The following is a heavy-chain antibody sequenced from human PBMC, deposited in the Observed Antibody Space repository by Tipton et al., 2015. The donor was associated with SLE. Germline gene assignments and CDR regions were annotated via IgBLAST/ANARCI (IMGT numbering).Heavy chain of an antibody. J-gene: IGHJ4*02. CDR2: VYYSGST. D-gene: IGHD6-19*01. CDR1: GVSFSTDSYF. CDR3: ARQQWLVRGLDY. Sequence: TLSLTCTVSGVSFSTDSYFWGWIRQPPGKGLEWIGSVYYSGSTNYNPSLKSRVTISVDTSKNQFSLKLSSVTAADTAVYYCARQQWLVRGLDYWGQGTLVTASS. V-gene: IGHV4-39*01.